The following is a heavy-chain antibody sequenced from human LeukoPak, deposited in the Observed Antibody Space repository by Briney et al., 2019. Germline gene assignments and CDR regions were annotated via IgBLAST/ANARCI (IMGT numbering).Heavy chain of an antibody. CDR1: GFTFSTYE. D-gene: IGHD6-13*01. Sequence: PGGSLILSCAASGFTFSTYEMNWVRQAPGKGLECLSYIDGSGSTTYYADSVKGRFTLSRDNAKNSLYLLMNSLRAEDTAVYYCARVSQPQQPLDYWGQGTLVTVSS. V-gene: IGHV3-48*03. CDR3: ARVSQPQQPLDY. CDR2: IDGSGSTT. J-gene: IGHJ4*02.